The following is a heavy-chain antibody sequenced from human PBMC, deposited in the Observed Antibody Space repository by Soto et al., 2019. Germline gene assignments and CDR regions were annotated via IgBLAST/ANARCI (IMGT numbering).Heavy chain of an antibody. Sequence: RASVKVSCKSSGLTFTSYPFSWVLQAPGQGLEWLAWVHPYEGTTKVAHQFRDRLTVTTDTSAATVFMELTRLTSDDTAVYFCAREYYSTTTWIDYWGQGTLVTVSS. D-gene: IGHD2-15*01. J-gene: IGHJ4*02. CDR3: AREYYSTTTWIDY. CDR1: GLTFTSYP. CDR2: VHPYEGTT. V-gene: IGHV1-18*04.